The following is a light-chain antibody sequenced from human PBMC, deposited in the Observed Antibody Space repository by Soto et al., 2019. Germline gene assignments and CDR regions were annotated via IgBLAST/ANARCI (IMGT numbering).Light chain of an antibody. J-gene: IGKJ1*01. CDR2: GAS. CDR3: QQYSSPPRT. CDR1: QSVSSY. Sequence: EIVLTQSPGSLSLSPGERATLSCRASQSVSSYLAWYQQKPGQAPRLLISGASSRATGFPDRFSGSGSGTXXXXXXXRLEPEDSAVYYCQQYSSPPRTFGQGTKVEIK. V-gene: IGKV3-20*01.